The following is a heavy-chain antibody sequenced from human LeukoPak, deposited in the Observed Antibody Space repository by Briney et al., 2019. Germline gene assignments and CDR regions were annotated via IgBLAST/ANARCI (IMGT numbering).Heavy chain of an antibody. V-gene: IGHV3-48*03. CDR1: GFTFSSYE. D-gene: IGHD3-16*01. J-gene: IGHJ6*03. CDR3: ARDHYDSYYMDV. CDR2: ISSSGSTI. Sequence: GGSLRLSCAASGFTFSSYEMNWVRQAPGKGLEWVSYISSSGSTIYYADSVKGRFTISRDNAKNSLYLQMNSLRAEDTPVYYCARDHYDSYYMDVWGKGTTVTVSS.